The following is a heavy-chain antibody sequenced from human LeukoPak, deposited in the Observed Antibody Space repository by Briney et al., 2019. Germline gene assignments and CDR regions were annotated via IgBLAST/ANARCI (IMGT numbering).Heavy chain of an antibody. V-gene: IGHV4-38-2*02. D-gene: IGHD3-10*01. CDR3: ARHSEKRGTMVRGVIITEGLYNWFDP. CDR1: GYSISSGYY. CDR2: IYHSGST. Sequence: SETLSLTCTVSGYSISSGYYWGWIRQPPGKGLEWIGSIYHSGSTYYNPSLKSRVTISVDTSKNQFSLKLSSVTAADTAVYYCARHSEKRGTMVRGVIITEGLYNWFDPWGQGTLVTVSS. J-gene: IGHJ5*02.